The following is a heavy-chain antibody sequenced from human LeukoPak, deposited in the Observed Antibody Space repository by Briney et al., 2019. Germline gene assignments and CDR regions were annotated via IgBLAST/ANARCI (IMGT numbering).Heavy chain of an antibody. D-gene: IGHD6-6*01. CDR3: ARDLIAARPNWFDP. Sequence: ASVKVSCKASGYTFTTYGISWVRQAPGQGFEWMGWISAYNGNTNYAQKFQGRVTLTTDASTNTAYLELRSLRSDDTAMYYCARDLIAARPNWFDPRGQGTLVTVSS. V-gene: IGHV1-18*01. CDR1: GYTFTTYG. J-gene: IGHJ5*02. CDR2: ISAYNGNT.